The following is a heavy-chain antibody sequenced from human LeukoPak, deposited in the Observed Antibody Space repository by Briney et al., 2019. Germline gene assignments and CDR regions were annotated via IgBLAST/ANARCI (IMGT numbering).Heavy chain of an antibody. V-gene: IGHV3-7*01. CDR3: AKTIGPPYYFDY. D-gene: IGHD1/OR15-1a*01. CDR2: IKQDGSEK. Sequence: GGSLRLSCAASGFTFSSYWMSWVRQAPGKGLEWVANIKQDGSEKYYVDSVKGRFTISRDNAKNSVFLQMNSLRAEDTAVYYCAKTIGPPYYFDYWGQGTLVTVSS. CDR1: GFTFSSYW. J-gene: IGHJ4*02.